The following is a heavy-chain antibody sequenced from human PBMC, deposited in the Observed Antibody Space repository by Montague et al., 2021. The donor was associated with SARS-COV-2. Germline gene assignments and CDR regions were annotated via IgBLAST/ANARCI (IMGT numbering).Heavy chain of an antibody. CDR3: TGGDSRYSSSWDLDY. V-gene: IGHV4-34*01. D-gene: IGHD6-13*01. CDR2: INHNGSA. CDR1: GGSFSGYY. J-gene: IGHJ4*02. Sequence: SETLSLTCAVYGGSFSGYYWSWIRQPPGKGLEWIGKINHNGSANXNPSLKSRLTISVDTSKNQFSLTLSSVTAADTAAYYCTGGDSRYSSSWDLDYWGQGTLVTVSS.